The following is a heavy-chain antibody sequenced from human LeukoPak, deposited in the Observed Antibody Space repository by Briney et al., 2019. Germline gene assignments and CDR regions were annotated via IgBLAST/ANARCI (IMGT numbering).Heavy chain of an antibody. D-gene: IGHD3-10*01. J-gene: IGHJ4*02. CDR3: AGARGSGSYDFDY. CDR1: GYTFTGYY. CDR2: INPNSGGT. Sequence: ASVKVSCKASGYTFTGYYMHWVRQAPGQGLEWMGWINPNSGGTNYAQKFQGRVTMTRDTSISTAYMELSRLRSDDTAVYYCAGARGSGSYDFDYWGQGTLVTVSS. V-gene: IGHV1-2*02.